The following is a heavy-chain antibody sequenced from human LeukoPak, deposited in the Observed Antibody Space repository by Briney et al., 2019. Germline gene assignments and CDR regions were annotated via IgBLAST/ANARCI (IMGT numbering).Heavy chain of an antibody. J-gene: IGHJ6*02. V-gene: IGHV4-34*01. CDR3: ASVGWQYDFWGGRLDV. CDR1: GGSFSGYY. D-gene: IGHD3-3*01. CDR2: INHGGST. Sequence: SETLSLTCAVYGGSFSGYYWSWIRQPPGKGLEWIGQINHGGSTKTNPSLKCRVIISVDTSKHQISLKLSSVTAADTAVYYCASVGWQYDFWGGRLDVWGQGTTVTVSS.